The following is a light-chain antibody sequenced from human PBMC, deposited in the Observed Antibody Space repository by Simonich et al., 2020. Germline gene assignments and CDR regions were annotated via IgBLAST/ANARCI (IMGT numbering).Light chain of an antibody. J-gene: IGKJ4*01. CDR3: QQRSNWLT. CDR2: DAS. CDR1: QSVSSSY. Sequence: ELVLTQSPGTLSLSPGERATLSCRASQSVSSSYLAWYQQKPGLAPRLLIYDASSRATGIPDRFSGSGSGTDFTLTISSLEPEDFAVYYCQQRSNWLTFGGGTKVEIK. V-gene: IGKV3D-20*02.